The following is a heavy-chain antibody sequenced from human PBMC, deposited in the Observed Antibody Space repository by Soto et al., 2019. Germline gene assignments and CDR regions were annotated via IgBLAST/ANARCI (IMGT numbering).Heavy chain of an antibody. CDR3: ARGSVAGTNYYYRPDV. V-gene: IGHV3-21*01. J-gene: IGHJ6*02. D-gene: IGHD6-19*01. CDR2: ISGSSSYI. Sequence: ATGKGLEWVSAISGSSSYIYYADSVKGRFTISRDNAKNSLYLQMNSLRAEDTAVYYCARGSVAGTNYYYRPDVGGLVTTVT.